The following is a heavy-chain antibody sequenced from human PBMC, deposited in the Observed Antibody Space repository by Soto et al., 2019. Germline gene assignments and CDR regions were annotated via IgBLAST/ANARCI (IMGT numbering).Heavy chain of an antibody. J-gene: IGHJ4*02. CDR2: ISNSGST. D-gene: IGHD6-25*01. CDR3: ASDVSGYSSRAFDY. CDR1: GASVTNDGYY. V-gene: IGHV4-61*08. Sequence: QVQLQESGPGLVKPSETLSLTCTVSGASVTNDGYYWSWVRQPPGKGLEWIGYISNSGSTKYSPSLKSRITISVDMSKNQFSPKVNSMTAADTGVYFCASDVSGYSSRAFDYWGRGMLVTVSS.